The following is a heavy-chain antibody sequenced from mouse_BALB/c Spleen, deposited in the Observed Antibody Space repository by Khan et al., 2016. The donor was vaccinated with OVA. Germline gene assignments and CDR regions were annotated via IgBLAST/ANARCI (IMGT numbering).Heavy chain of an antibody. J-gene: IGHJ2*01. D-gene: IGHD1-1*01. Sequence: VRLQQSGAELVKPGASVKLSCTLSGFNIKDTYMHWVKQRPEQGLEWIGRIDPANGNTKYDPKFQGKATITADTSSNTAYLQLSSLTSEDTAVCYCATYYYGSSRYFDYWGQGTTLTVSS. V-gene: IGHV14-3*02. CDR3: ATYYYGSSRYFDY. CDR1: GFNIKDTY. CDR2: IDPANGNT.